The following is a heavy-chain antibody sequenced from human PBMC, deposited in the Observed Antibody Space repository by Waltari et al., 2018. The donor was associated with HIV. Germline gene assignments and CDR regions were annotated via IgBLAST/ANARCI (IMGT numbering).Heavy chain of an antibody. CDR1: GFSFTAYY. V-gene: IGHV3-11*05. D-gene: IGHD3-3*01. CDR2: INSRSTAD. J-gene: IGHJ6*04. Sequence: IESGGGLVKPGGSLRLSCAASGFSFTAYYMAWVRHSPGKGLQGVAYINSRSTADNYAGSVRGRFTIARDNAKSSLFLQMDNLRVEDTGIYYCARVMFDYWSPSHMDVWGKGTTVTVSP. CDR3: ARVMFDYWSPSHMDV.